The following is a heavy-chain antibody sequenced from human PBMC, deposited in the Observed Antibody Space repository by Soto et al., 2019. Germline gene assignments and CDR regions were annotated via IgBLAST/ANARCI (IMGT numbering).Heavy chain of an antibody. CDR1: GDYIGSTTFY. D-gene: IGHD2-2*02. CDR3: ARRCISISCFTF. V-gene: IGHV4-39*01. Sequence: QLQLQESGPGLVEPSETLSLTCTVSGDYIGSTTFYWGWIRQAPGKGLEWIGNIYYTGSTNYNPSLQSRITISVDTSKNQFSLSLSSVSAADTAVYYSARRCISISCFTFWGQGTLVIVSS. J-gene: IGHJ4*02. CDR2: IYYTGST.